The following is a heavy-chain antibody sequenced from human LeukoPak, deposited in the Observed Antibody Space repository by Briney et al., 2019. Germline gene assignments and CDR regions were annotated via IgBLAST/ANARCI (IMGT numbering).Heavy chain of an antibody. Sequence: ASVKVSCKASGYTFTRYDINWVRQAPGQGLEWLGWMNPNNGNTGYAQKFQGRVTMTRSTSIDTAYMELNTLTSDDTAAYYCARGFYYHGLDVWGQGTTVTVSS. CDR1: GYTFTRYD. J-gene: IGHJ6*02. CDR2: MNPNNGNT. V-gene: IGHV1-8*01. CDR3: ARGFYYHGLDV.